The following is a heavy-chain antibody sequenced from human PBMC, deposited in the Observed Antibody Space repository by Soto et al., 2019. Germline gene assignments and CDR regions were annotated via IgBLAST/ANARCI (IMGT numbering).Heavy chain of an antibody. V-gene: IGHV1-8*01. CDR1: GYTFTSYD. CDR2: MNPNSGNT. J-gene: IGHJ4*02. CDR3: ARRGTIFGVVTFDY. D-gene: IGHD3-3*01. Sequence: QVPLVQSGAEVKKPGASVKVSCKASGYTFTSYDINWVRQATGQGLEWMGWMNPNSGNTGYAQKFQGRVTMTRNTSISTAYMELSSLRSEDTAVYYCARRGTIFGVVTFDYWGQGTLVTVSS.